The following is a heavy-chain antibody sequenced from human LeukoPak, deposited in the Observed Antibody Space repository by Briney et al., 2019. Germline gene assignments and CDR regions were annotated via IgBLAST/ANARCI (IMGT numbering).Heavy chain of an antibody. CDR2: ISSSSSTI. J-gene: IGHJ4*02. CDR3: ARAYYGSGSYYVDY. D-gene: IGHD3-10*01. CDR1: GFTVSSNY. V-gene: IGHV3-48*01. Sequence: GGSLRLSCAASGFTVSSNYMSWVRQAPGKGLEWVSYISSSSSTIYYADSVKGRFTISRDNAKNSLYLQMNSLRAEDTAVYYCARAYYGSGSYYVDYWGQGTLVIVSS.